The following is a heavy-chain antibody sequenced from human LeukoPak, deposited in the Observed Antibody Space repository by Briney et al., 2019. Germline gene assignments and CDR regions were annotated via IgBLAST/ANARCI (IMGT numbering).Heavy chain of an antibody. J-gene: IGHJ6*03. CDR3: AMTNSSSSPWDYYYYYMDV. V-gene: IGHV1-69*05. D-gene: IGHD6-6*01. CDR2: IIPVFGTA. CDR1: GGTFSSHS. Sequence: ASVKVSCKASGGTFSSHSISWVRQAPGQGLEWTGGIIPVFGTANYAQKFQGRVTITTDESTSTAYMELSSLRSEDTAVYYCAMTNSSSSPWDYYYYYMDVWGKGTTVTVSS.